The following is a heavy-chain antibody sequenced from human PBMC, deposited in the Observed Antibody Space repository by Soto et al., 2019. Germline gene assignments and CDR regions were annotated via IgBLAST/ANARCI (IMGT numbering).Heavy chain of an antibody. CDR3: ARKGIAARPPSYYYYGMDV. Sequence: QVQLVQSGAEVKKPGSSVKVSCKASGGTFSSYAISWVRQAPGQGLEWMGGIIPIFGTANYAQKFQARVTITEDESTSTAYMELSSLRSEDTAVYYCARKGIAARPPSYYYYGMDVWGQGTTVTVSS. V-gene: IGHV1-69*01. CDR2: IIPIFGTA. CDR1: GGTFSSYA. D-gene: IGHD6-6*01. J-gene: IGHJ6*02.